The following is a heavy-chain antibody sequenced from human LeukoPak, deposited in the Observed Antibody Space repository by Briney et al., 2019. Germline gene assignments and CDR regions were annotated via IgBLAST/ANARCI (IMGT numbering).Heavy chain of an antibody. J-gene: IGHJ4*02. CDR3: ATGYSSGWYFDY. V-gene: IGHV4-59*01. D-gene: IGHD6-19*01. CDR1: GASISSFY. CDR2: IYNSGTT. Sequence: SETLSLTCTVSGASISSFYWSWIRQPPGKGLEWIGYIYNSGTTNYNPSLKSRVTISVDTSKNQFSLKVSSVTAADTAVYYCATGYSSGWYFDYWGQETLVTVSS.